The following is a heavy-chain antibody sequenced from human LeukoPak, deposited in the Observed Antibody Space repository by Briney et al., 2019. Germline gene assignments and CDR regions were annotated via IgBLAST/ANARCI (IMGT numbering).Heavy chain of an antibody. CDR3: ARGPTTVTGFDY. V-gene: IGHV4-59*01. J-gene: IGHJ4*02. D-gene: IGHD4-17*01. Sequence: SETLSPTCTVSGGSISSYYWSWIRQPPGKGLEWIGYIYYSGSTNYNPSLKSRVTISVDTSKNQFSLKLSSVTAADTAVYYCARGPTTVTGFDYWGQGTLVTVSS. CDR1: GGSISSYY. CDR2: IYYSGST.